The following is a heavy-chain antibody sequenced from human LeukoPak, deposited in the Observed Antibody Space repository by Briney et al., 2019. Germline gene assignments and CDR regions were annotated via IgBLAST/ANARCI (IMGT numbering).Heavy chain of an antibody. Sequence: GGSLRLSCAASGFTFSAYTMNWVRQAPGKGLEWVSSISKTSDYIYYVDSVRGRFTISRDNAKNSLTLQMNNLRAEDTAVYYCARDITYYYDSSGYYYPVWGQGTLVIVSS. CDR3: ARDITYYYDSSGYYYPV. CDR2: ISKTSDYI. V-gene: IGHV3-21*01. J-gene: IGHJ1*01. D-gene: IGHD3-22*01. CDR1: GFTFSAYT.